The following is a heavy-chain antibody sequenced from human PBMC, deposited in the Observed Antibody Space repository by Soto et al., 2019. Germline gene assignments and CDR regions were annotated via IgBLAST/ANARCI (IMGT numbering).Heavy chain of an antibody. Sequence: EASVKVSCKASGGSFSSYAISWVRQAPGQGLEWMGGIIPIFGTANYAQKFQGRVTITADESTSTAYMELSSLRSEDTAVYYCAQGVVTTIDYWGQGTLVTVSS. CDR3: AQGVVTTIDY. D-gene: IGHD4-4*01. CDR1: GGSFSSYA. CDR2: IIPIFGTA. J-gene: IGHJ4*02. V-gene: IGHV1-69*13.